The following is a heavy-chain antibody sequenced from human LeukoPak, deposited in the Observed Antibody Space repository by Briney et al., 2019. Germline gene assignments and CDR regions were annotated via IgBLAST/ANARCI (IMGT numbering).Heavy chain of an antibody. J-gene: IGHJ4*02. D-gene: IGHD3-22*01. CDR2: INHSGST. CDR3: ARVQSSGLYY. V-gene: IGHV4-34*01. CDR1: GGSFSGYY. Sequence: SETLSLTCAVYGGSFSGYYWSWIRQPPGKGLEWIGEINHSGSTNYNPSLKSRVTISVDTSKNQFSLKLSSVAAADTAVYYCARVQSSGLYYWGQGTLVTVSS.